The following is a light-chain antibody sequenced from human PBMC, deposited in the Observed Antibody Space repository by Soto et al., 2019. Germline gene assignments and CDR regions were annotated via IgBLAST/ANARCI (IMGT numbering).Light chain of an antibody. V-gene: IGKV3-11*01. CDR1: QSVSSY. Sequence: EIVLTQSPATLSLSPGERATLSCRASQSVSSYLAWYQQKPGQAPRRLIYDASNRATGIPARFSGSGSGTDFPLTISRLEPEDFAVYCCQLRSNWPLFSFSPGNKVDIK. CDR3: QLRSNWPLFS. J-gene: IGKJ3*01. CDR2: DAS.